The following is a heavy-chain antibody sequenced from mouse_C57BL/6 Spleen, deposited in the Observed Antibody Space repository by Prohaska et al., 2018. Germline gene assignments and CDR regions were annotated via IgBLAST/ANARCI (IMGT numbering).Heavy chain of an antibody. CDR3: AYGNYAMDY. CDR2: INPNNGGT. J-gene: IGHJ4*01. D-gene: IGHD2-10*02. Sequence: LTLSCKASGYTFTDYYMNWVKQRHGKSLEWIGDINPNNGGTSYNQKFKGKATLTVDKSSSTAYMELRSLTSEDSAVYYCAYGNYAMDYWGQGTSVTVSS. V-gene: IGHV1-26*01. CDR1: GYTFTDYY.